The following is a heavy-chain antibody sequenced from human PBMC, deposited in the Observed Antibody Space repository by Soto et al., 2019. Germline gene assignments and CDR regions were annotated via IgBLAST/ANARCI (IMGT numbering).Heavy chain of an antibody. J-gene: IGHJ5*02. V-gene: IGHV3-23*01. CDR2: ISGSGGTT. Sequence: GGSLRLSCAASGFTFSSYAMSWVRQTPEKGLEWVSGISGSGGTTYYADSVKGRFTISRDNSKNTLYLQMNSLRAEDTALYYCASFDLFDPWGQGTLVTVSS. CDR1: GFTFSSYA. CDR3: ASFDLFDP.